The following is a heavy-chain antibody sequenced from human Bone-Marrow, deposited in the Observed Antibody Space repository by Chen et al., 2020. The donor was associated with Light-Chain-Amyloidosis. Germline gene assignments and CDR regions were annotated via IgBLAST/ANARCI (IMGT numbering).Heavy chain of an antibody. V-gene: IGHV4-34*01. CDR2: INQSGSI. D-gene: IGHD6-6*01. CDR3: AGRSSSSYGRSLES. Sequence: QVQLHQWGPGLLKHSETLSPTCAVSGGSFSGYYWTWIRQSPEKGLEWIGEINQSGSITSNPSLDSRVTMSVDMSKNQFSLQLRSVTAADTALFYCAGRSSSSYGRSLESWGQGILVTVSS. J-gene: IGHJ4*02. CDR1: GGSFSGYY.